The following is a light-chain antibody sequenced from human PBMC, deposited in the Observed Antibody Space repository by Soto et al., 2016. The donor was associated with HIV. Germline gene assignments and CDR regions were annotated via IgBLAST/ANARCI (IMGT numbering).Light chain of an antibody. CDR1: NIESES. J-gene: IGLJ1*01. Sequence: SYVLTQPPSVSVAPGKTARITCGGNNIESESVHWYQQKPGQTPVVVVYDDSDRPSGIPERFSGSNSGNTATLTISRVEAGDEADYYCHSRDNGGSVFGTGTKVTVL. V-gene: IGLV3-21*03. CDR3: HSRDNGGSV. CDR2: DDS.